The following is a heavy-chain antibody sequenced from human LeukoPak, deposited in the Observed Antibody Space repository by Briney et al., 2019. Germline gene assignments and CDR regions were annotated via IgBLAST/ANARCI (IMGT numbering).Heavy chain of an antibody. D-gene: IGHD3-9*01. CDR1: GYTFTSYY. V-gene: IGHV1-46*01. Sequence: GASVKVSCKASGYTFTSYYMHWVRLAPGQGLEWMGIINPSGGSTSYAQKFQGRVTMTRDTSTSTVYMELSSLRSEDTAVYYCARDRNNDILTGYYRPIRPPYFDYWGQGTLVTVSS. J-gene: IGHJ4*02. CDR3: ARDRNNDILTGYYRPIRPPYFDY. CDR2: INPSGGST.